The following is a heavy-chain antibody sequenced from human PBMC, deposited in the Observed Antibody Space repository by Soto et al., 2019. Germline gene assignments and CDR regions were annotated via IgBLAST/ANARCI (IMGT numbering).Heavy chain of an antibody. V-gene: IGHV4-39*01. Sequence: QLQLQESGPGLVKPSETLSLTCTVSGGSISSSSYYWGWLRQPPGKGLEWMGSIYYSGSTYYNPSLKSRVTISVDTSKNQFSLKLSSVTAADTAVYYCARRLMTTVISWGQGTLVTVSS. CDR3: ARRLMTTVIS. CDR1: GGSISSSSYY. CDR2: IYYSGST. D-gene: IGHD4-17*01. J-gene: IGHJ5*02.